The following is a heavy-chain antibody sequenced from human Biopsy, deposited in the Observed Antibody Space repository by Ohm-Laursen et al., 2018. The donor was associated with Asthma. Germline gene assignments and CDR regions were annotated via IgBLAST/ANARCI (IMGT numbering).Heavy chain of an antibody. CDR2: VSWNSGSI. CDR1: KFTFDDYA. CDR3: VKDIRLQLWGFDS. J-gene: IGHJ4*02. Sequence: SLRLSCTASKFTFDDYAMHWVRQAPGKGLEWVSGVSWNSGSIDYADSVKGRFTISRDNAKNSLYLQMNSLRGADTALYYCVKDIRLQLWGFDSWGQGTLVTVSS. D-gene: IGHD6-13*01. V-gene: IGHV3-9*01.